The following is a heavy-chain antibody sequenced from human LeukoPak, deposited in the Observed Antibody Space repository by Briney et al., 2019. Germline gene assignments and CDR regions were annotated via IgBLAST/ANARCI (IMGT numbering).Heavy chain of an antibody. CDR1: GFTFDDYA. CDR3: AKDRGGNFRYYFDY. Sequence: PGGSLRLSCAASGFTFDDYAMHWVRQAPGKGLEWVSGISWNSGSIGYADSVKGRFTISRDNAKNSLYLQMNSLRAEDTALYYCAKDRGGNFRYYFDYWGQGTLVTVSS. V-gene: IGHV3-9*01. D-gene: IGHD4-23*01. CDR2: ISWNSGSI. J-gene: IGHJ4*02.